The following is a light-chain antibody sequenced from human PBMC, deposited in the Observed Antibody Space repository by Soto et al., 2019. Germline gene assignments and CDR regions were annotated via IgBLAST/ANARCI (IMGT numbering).Light chain of an antibody. CDR1: SSDVGGYNY. J-gene: IGLJ1*01. CDR2: EVS. V-gene: IGLV2-14*01. CDR3: SSYTSSSTLDV. Sequence: QSVLGHPASVSWSPGHSITISCTGTSSDVGGYNYVSWYQQHPGKAPKLMIYEVSNRPSGVSNRFSGSKSGNTASLTISGLQAEDEADYYCSSYTSSSTLDVFGTGTKVTVL.